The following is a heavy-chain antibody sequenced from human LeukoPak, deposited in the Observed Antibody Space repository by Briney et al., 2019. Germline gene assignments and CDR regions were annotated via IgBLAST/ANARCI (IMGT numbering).Heavy chain of an antibody. J-gene: IGHJ5*02. CDR2: ITNGGRTI. CDR1: GFTFSDYK. D-gene: IGHD3-10*01. V-gene: IGHV3-11*01. Sequence: PGGALKLSCAASGFTFSDYKMNGGRPAPGKGGEGGSYITNGGRTIHHADSVKGRFTISRDNAKKTLYLQMNSLRAEDTAVYYCARDISTRITMVRGEPPGWFDPWGQGTLVTVSS. CDR3: ARDISTRITMVRGEPPGWFDP.